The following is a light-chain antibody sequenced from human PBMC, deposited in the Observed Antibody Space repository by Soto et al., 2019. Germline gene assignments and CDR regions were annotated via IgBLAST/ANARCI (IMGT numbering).Light chain of an antibody. CDR1: SSDVGANNY. CDR2: EGT. CDR3: SSYAGTNRV. J-gene: IGLJ1*01. V-gene: IGLV2-8*01. Sequence: QSALTQPPSASGSPGQSVTISCTGTSSDVGANNYVSWYQQHPGKAPKLMIYEGTKRPSGVPDRFSGSKSGNTASLTVSGLQAEDEADYYCSSYAGTNRVFGTGTKLTVL.